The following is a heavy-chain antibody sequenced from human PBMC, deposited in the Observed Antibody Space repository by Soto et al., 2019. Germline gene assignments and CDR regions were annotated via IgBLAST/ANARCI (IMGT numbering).Heavy chain of an antibody. Sequence: SQTLSLTFAISGDSVSSNSSGWNWIRQSPSRGLEWLGRTYYKSKWNNDYALSVKSRITINPDTSKNQFSLHLYSVTPEDTAVYYCTGITWFRAMDVWGQATTVTVYS. V-gene: IGHV6-1*01. CDR2: TYYKSKWNN. CDR3: TGITWFRAMDV. CDR1: GDSVSSNSSG. D-gene: IGHD3-10*01. J-gene: IGHJ6*02.